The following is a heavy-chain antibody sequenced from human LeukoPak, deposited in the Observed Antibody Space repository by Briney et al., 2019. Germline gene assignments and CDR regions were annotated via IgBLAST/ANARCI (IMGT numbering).Heavy chain of an antibody. CDR3: AKGESITSAWFDS. CDR2: ISGSSTTI. Sequence: GGSLRLSCEGSGFTFSSYAFNWVRQAPGKGLEWLSYISGSSTTINYADSVKGRFTISRDNARKSLYLHMNSLRAEDTAVYYCAKGESITSAWFDSWGQGTLVTVSS. J-gene: IGHJ5*01. V-gene: IGHV3-48*01. D-gene: IGHD5-24*01. CDR1: GFTFSSYA.